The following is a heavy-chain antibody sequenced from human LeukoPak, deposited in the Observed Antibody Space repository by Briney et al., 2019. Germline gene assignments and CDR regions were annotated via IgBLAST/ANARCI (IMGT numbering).Heavy chain of an antibody. V-gene: IGHV4-30-4*01. D-gene: IGHD3-22*01. CDR3: ATHSSSYSYFDY. CDR2: IYYSGST. J-gene: IGHJ4*02. CDR1: GGSISSGDYY. Sequence: SETLSLTCIVSGGSISSGDYYWSWIRQPPGKGLEWIGYIYYSGSTYYNPSLKSRITMSVDTSKNQSSLKLSSVTAAGTAVYYCATHSSSYSYFDYWGQGTLVTVSS.